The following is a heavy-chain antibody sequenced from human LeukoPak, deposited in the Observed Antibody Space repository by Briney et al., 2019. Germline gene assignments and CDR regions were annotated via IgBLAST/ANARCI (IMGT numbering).Heavy chain of an antibody. Sequence: GGPLRLSCAASKFSFSSYWMHWVRQAPGKGLVWVSRINTDGNSTSYADSVKGRFTISRDNAKNTLYLQMNSLRAEDTAVYYCARDSLYAPNWFDPWGQGTLVTVSS. CDR2: INTDGNST. D-gene: IGHD5/OR15-5a*01. CDR1: KFSFSSYW. CDR3: ARDSLYAPNWFDP. J-gene: IGHJ5*02. V-gene: IGHV3-74*01.